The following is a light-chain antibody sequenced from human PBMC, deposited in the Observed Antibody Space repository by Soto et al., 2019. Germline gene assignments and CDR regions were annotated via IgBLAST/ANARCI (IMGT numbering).Light chain of an antibody. CDR3: SSYTSSGTLGV. Sequence: QSVLAQPASVSGFPGQSITISCTGTSSDVGGYNYVSWYQQHPGKAPKLMIYDVSNRPSGVSNRFSGSKSGNTASLTISGLQAEDEADYYCSSYTSSGTLGVFGTGTKVTVL. CDR2: DVS. V-gene: IGLV2-14*01. J-gene: IGLJ1*01. CDR1: SSDVGGYNY.